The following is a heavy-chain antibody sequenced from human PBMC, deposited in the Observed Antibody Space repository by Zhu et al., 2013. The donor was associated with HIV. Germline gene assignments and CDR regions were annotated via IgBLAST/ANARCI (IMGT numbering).Heavy chain of an antibody. D-gene: IGHD1-1*01. Sequence: QVQLQQWGAGLLKPSETLSLTCAVYGGSFSGYYWSWIRQPPGKGLEWIGEINHSGSTNYNPSLKSRVTISVDTSKNQFSLKLSSVTAADTAVYYCARGGDWNDAHGAFDIWGQGTMVTVSS. J-gene: IGHJ3*02. CDR3: ARGGDWNDAHGAFDI. CDR1: GGSFSGYY. CDR2: INHSGST. V-gene: IGHV4-34*01.